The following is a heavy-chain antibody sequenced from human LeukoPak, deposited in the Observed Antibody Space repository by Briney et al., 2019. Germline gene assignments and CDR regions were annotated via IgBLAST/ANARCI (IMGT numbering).Heavy chain of an antibody. D-gene: IGHD2-2*01. J-gene: IGHJ4*02. Sequence: GASVKVSCKASGYTFTDYYMHWVRQAPGQGLEWMGWINPNSGGTNYAQKFQGRVTMTRDTSISTAYMELSRLRSDDTAVYYCARGGGYCSSTSCYPFDYWGQGTLVTVSS. CDR1: GYTFTDYY. V-gene: IGHV1-2*02. CDR3: ARGGGYCSSTSCYPFDY. CDR2: INPNSGGT.